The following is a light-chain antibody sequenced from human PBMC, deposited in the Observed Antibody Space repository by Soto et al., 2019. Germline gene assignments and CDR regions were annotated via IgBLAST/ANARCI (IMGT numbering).Light chain of an antibody. CDR3: CTYTRTSNHYF. J-gene: IGLJ1*01. CDR1: SSDIGGYDY. V-gene: IGLV2-14*01. CDR2: EVR. Sequence: QSALTQPASVSGSPGQSITISCTGTSSDIGGYDYVSWYQQRPGKAPKLMIYEVRYRPSGVSNRFSGSKSGNTASLTISGLQAEDEAVYYCCTYTRTSNHYFFGSGTKVTVL.